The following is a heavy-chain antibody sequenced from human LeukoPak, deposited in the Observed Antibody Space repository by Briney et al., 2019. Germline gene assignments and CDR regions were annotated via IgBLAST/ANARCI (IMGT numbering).Heavy chain of an antibody. V-gene: IGHV3-48*01. CDR1: GFTFSSYS. J-gene: IGHJ4*02. CDR2: ISSSSSTI. Sequence: GGSLRLSCAGSGFTFSSYSMNWVRQAPGKGLEWVSYISSSSSTIYYADSVKGRFTISRDNAKNSLYLQMNSLRAEDTAVYYCARAPRSGGDSYYFDYWGQGTLVTVSS. D-gene: IGHD2-21*02. CDR3: ARAPRSGGDSYYFDY.